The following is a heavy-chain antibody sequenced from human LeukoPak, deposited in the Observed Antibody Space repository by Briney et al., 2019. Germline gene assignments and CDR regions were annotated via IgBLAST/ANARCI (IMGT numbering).Heavy chain of an antibody. CDR3: AKDRYGDSGGYFDL. J-gene: IGHJ2*01. CDR2: ISGTGGRI. Sequence: GGSLRLSCAPSGITFSSYATSWVRQAPGKGLEWVSAISGTGGRIYYGDSVKGRFTISRDNSKNTLYLQMNSLRAEDTAIYYCAKDRYGDSGGYFDLWGRGTLVTVSS. D-gene: IGHD4-17*01. CDR1: GITFSSYA. V-gene: IGHV3-23*01.